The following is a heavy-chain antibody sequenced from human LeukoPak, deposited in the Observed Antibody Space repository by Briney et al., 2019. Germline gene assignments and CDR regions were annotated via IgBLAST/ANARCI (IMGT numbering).Heavy chain of an antibody. D-gene: IGHD3-22*01. CDR3: ARSGYYGDFDY. CDR1: GGSISSSSYY. CDR2: IYYSGST. V-gene: IGHV4-39*01. Sequence: PSETLSLTCTVSGGSISSSSYYWGWIRQPPGKGPEWIGSIYYSGSTYYNPSLKSRVTISVDTSKNQFSLKLSSVTAADTAVYYCARSGYYGDFDYWGQGTLVTVSS. J-gene: IGHJ4*02.